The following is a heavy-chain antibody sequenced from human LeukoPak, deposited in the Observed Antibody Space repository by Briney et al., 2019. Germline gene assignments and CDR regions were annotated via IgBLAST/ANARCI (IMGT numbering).Heavy chain of an antibody. Sequence: SETLSLTCTVSGGSISSYYWSWIRQPQGKGLEWIGYIYYSGSTNYNPSLKSRVTISVDTSKNHFSLKLSSVTAADTAVYYCARESDSSGWETEYYYYYMDVWGKGTTVTVSS. CDR3: ARESDSSGWETEYYYYYMDV. J-gene: IGHJ6*03. D-gene: IGHD6-19*01. CDR2: IYYSGST. V-gene: IGHV4-59*01. CDR1: GGSISSYY.